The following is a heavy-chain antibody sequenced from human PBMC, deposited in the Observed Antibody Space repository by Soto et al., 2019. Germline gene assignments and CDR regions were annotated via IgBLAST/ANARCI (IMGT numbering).Heavy chain of an antibody. CDR2: ISGSGGGT. D-gene: IGHD3-9*01. J-gene: IGHJ5*02. V-gene: IGHV3-23*01. CDR1: GFTFSSYA. Sequence: EVQLLESGGGLVQPGGSLRLSCAASGFTFSSYAMSWVRQAPGKGLEWVSAISGSGGGTYYADSVKGRFTISRDNSKNTMYLQMNSLRAEDTAVYYCAKDHVGITITPPVRPFDPWGQGTLVTVSS. CDR3: AKDHVGITITPPVRPFDP.